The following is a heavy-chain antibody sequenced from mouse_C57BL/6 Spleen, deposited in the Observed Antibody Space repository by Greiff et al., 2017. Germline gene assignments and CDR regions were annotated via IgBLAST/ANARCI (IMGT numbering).Heavy chain of an antibody. V-gene: IGHV2-5*01. CDR2: IWRGGST. CDR1: GFSLTSYG. Sequence: VQRVESGPGLVQPSQSLSITCTVSGFSLTSYGVHWVRQSPGTGLEWLGVIWRGGSTDYNAAFMSRLSITKDNSKSQVFFKMNSLQAYDTAIYYCAKNKDAMDYWGQGTSVTVSS. J-gene: IGHJ4*01. CDR3: AKNKDAMDY.